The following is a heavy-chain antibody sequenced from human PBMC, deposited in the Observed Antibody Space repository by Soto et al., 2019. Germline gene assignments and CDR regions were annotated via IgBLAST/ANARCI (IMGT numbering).Heavy chain of an antibody. Sequence: PLLTLSLTWTVSRRSIINDGDSWVWIRQPPGKGLEWIGSVYYTGSTYYNPSLQSRVTISIDTSKNQYSLNVNSVTADDTAFYYYATHTTGSRNGPHTGGQGPLVNVSS. CDR3: ATHTTGSRNGPHT. CDR2: VYYTGST. J-gene: IGHJ4*02. CDR1: RRSIINDGDS. D-gene: IGHD1-26*01. V-gene: IGHV4-39*01.